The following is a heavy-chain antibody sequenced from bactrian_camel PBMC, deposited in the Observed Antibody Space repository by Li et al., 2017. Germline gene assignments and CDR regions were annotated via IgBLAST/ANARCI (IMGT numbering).Heavy chain of an antibody. CDR1: SYAIENYA. J-gene: IGHJ4*01. V-gene: IGHV3S63*01. CDR2: LDNDGTI. Sequence: VQLVESGGGSVQAGGSLKLSCQLTSYAIENYAMGWFRRRAPNRAPEGLASLDNDGTIKYTDSVKGRFTISKDNAANMLYLQMNSLKPEDSAMYYCMADLLSDPRKKEKVLVGPAGILLNYFGQGTQVTVS. D-gene: IGHD3*01.